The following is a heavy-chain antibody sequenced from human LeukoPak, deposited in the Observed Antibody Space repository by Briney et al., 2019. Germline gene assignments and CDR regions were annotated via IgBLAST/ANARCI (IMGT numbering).Heavy chain of an antibody. D-gene: IGHD3-10*01. CDR3: ARVAGITMVRGVRSYYYYGMDV. Sequence: SETLSLTCAVYGGSFSGYYWSWIRQPPGKGLEWIGEINHSGSTNYNPSLTSRVTISVDTSKNQFSLKLSSVTAADTAVYYCARVAGITMVRGVRSYYYYGMDVWGQGTTVTVSS. V-gene: IGHV4-34*01. CDR1: GGSFSGYY. CDR2: INHSGST. J-gene: IGHJ6*02.